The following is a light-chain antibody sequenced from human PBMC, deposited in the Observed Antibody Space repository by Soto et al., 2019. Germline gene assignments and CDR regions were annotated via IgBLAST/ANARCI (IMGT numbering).Light chain of an antibody. CDR3: QQYKNWPYT. Sequence: EIVMTQSPATLSVSPGERATLSCRASQSVSSNLAWYQQKPGQAPRLLIYGASTRATVIPARFSGSGSGTEFTLTISSLQSEDCAVYDCQQYKNWPYTFGQGTKLEIK. CDR1: QSVSSN. V-gene: IGKV3-15*01. J-gene: IGKJ2*01. CDR2: GAS.